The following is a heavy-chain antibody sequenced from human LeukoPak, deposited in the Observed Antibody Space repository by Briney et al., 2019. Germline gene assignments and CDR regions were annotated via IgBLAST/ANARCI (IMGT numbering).Heavy chain of an antibody. CDR1: GFTFSSCS. CDR3: ASSISSSSDY. Sequence: GGSLRLSCAASGFTFSSCSMNWVRQAPGKGLEWVSSISSSSSYIYYTDSVKGRFTISRDNAKNSLYLQMNSLRAEDTAVYYCASSISSSSDYWGQGTLVTVSS. D-gene: IGHD6-13*01. V-gene: IGHV3-21*01. CDR2: ISSSSSYI. J-gene: IGHJ4*02.